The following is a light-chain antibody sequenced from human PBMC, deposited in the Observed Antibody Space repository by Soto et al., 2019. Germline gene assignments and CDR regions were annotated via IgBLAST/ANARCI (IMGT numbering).Light chain of an antibody. CDR3: QQYNNWPYT. CDR2: RAS. Sequence: EIVMTQSPATLSVSPGGSATLSCRASQHVSSNFAWYRQKPGQAPTLLIYRASTRATGTPARFSGSGSGTEFTLTISSLQAEDFAVSYCQQYNNWPYTFGQGTKLEIK. CDR1: QHVSSN. V-gene: IGKV3-15*01. J-gene: IGKJ2*01.